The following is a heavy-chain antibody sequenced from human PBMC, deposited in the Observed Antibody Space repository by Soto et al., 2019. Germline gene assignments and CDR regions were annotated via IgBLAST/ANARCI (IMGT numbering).Heavy chain of an antibody. CDR3: ARAAVTHERYHYGMDV. D-gene: IGHD4-17*01. V-gene: IGHV4-59*01. J-gene: IGHJ6*02. CDR1: GGSIGSYY. CDR2: IYYSGNT. Sequence: SETLSLTCTVSGGSIGSYYWRWIRQSPGKGLEWIWGIYYSGNTNYNPSLKSRVTISVNTSKNQFSLRLTSVPAADTAVYYCARAAVTHERYHYGMDVWGQGTTVTVSS.